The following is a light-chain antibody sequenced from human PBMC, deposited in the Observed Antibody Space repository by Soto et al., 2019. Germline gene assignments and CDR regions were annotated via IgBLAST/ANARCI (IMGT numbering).Light chain of an antibody. Sequence: DIQMTQSPSSLSAAVGDRVTITCRASQSISSYLNWYQQKPGKAPKLLIYAASSLQSGVQSRFSGSGSGTDFTLTISTLQPEDFATYYCEQSYSTPRTVGGGTKVDIK. CDR2: AAS. V-gene: IGKV1-39*01. CDR1: QSISSY. J-gene: IGKJ4*01. CDR3: EQSYSTPRT.